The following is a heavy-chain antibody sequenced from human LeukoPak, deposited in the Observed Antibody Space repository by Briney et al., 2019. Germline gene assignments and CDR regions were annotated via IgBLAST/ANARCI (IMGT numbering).Heavy chain of an antibody. V-gene: IGHV3-21*01. CDR3: ARDYYGSGSYLGY. J-gene: IGHJ4*02. D-gene: IGHD3-10*01. Sequence: GGTLRLSCGASGFTFSSYSMNWVRQAPGKGLEWVSSISSSSSYIYYADSVKGRFTISRDNAKNSLYLQMNSVRAEDTAVYYCARDYYGSGSYLGYWGQGTLVTVSS. CDR2: ISSSSSYI. CDR1: GFTFSSYS.